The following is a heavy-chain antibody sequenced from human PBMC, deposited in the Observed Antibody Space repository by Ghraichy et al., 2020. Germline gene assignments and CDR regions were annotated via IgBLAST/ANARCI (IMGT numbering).Heavy chain of an antibody. V-gene: IGHV4-61*01. Sequence: SETLSLTCTVSGGSVSSGSYSWSWIRQPPGKGLEWIGYIYHSGSTNYNPSLKSRVTISLDTSKNQFSLKLSSVTAADTAVYYCARARTYYDASSGNDYDPYFDVWGQGTMVTVSS. CDR2: IYHSGST. CDR1: GGSVSSGSYS. D-gene: IGHD3-22*01. CDR3: ARARTYYDASSGNDYDPYFDV. J-gene: IGHJ4*02.